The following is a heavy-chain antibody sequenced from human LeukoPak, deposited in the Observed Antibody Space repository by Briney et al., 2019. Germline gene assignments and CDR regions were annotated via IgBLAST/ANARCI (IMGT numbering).Heavy chain of an antibody. V-gene: IGHV3-30-3*01. CDR2: ISYDGSNK. D-gene: IGHD3-22*01. CDR1: GFTFSSYA. J-gene: IGHJ4*02. CDR3: ASHGYSFDY. Sequence: GGSLRLSCAASGFTFSSYAMHWVRQAPGKGLEWVAVISYDGSNKYYADSVKGRFTISRDNSKNTLYLQMNSLRAEDTAVYYCASHGYSFDYWGQGTLVTVSS.